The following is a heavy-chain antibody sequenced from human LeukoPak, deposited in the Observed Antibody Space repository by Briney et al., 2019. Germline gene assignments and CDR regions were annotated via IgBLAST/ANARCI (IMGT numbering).Heavy chain of an antibody. D-gene: IGHD3-22*01. CDR2: IYTSGST. J-gene: IGHJ5*02. CDR1: GGSISSYY. V-gene: IGHV4-4*07. CDR3: ARARNYYDSSGYYRFDP. Sequence: PSETLSLTCTVSGGSISSYYWSWIRQPAGKGLEWIGRIYTSGSTNYNPSLKSRVTMSVDTSKNQISLKLSSVTAADTAVYYCARARNYYDSSGYYRFDPWGQGTLVTVSS.